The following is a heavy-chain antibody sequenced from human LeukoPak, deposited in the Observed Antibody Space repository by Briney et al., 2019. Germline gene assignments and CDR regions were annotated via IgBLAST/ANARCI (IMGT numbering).Heavy chain of an antibody. D-gene: IGHD6-19*01. CDR2: IRGNGATT. J-gene: IGHJ6*02. CDR3: AREGVAVAGYYYYGMDA. Sequence: GGSLRLSCAASGITFSSHAMTWVRQAPGKGLEWVAAIRGNGATTYYADSVKGRFTISRDNSKNTLYLQMNSLRAEDTAVYYCAREGVAVAGYYYYGMDAWGQGTTVTVSS. V-gene: IGHV3-23*01. CDR1: GITFSSHA.